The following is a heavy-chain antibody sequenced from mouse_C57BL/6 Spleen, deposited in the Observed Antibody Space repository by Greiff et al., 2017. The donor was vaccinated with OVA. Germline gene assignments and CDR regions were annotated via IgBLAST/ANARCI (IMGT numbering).Heavy chain of an antibody. Sequence: QVQLQQSGAELVRPGASVTLSCKASGYTFTGYEMHWVKQTPVHGLEWIGAIDPETGGTAYNQKFQGKAILTADKSSSTAYMELRSLTSADSAVYYCTRYSPYSYGSSLDYWGQGTTLTVSS. D-gene: IGHD1-1*01. J-gene: IGHJ2*01. CDR1: GYTFTGYE. V-gene: IGHV1-15*01. CDR3: TRYSPYSYGSSLDY. CDR2: IDPETGGT.